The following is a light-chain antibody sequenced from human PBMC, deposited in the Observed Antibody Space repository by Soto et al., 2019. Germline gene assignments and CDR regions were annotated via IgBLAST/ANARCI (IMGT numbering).Light chain of an antibody. Sequence: AIQLTQSPSSLSASVVDRFTITCRASQGISSALAWYQQKPGKAPKLLIYDASSLESGVPSRFSGSGSGTDFTLTISSLQPEDFATYYCQQFNNYFGQGTRLEIK. CDR3: QQFNNY. J-gene: IGKJ5*01. V-gene: IGKV1D-13*01. CDR1: QGISSA. CDR2: DAS.